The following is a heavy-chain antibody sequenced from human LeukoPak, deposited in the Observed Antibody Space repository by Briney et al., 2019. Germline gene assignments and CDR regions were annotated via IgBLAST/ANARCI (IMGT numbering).Heavy chain of an antibody. Sequence: PSETLSLTCAVYGGSFSGYYWSWIRQPPGKGLEWIGEINHSGSTNYNPSLKSRVTISVDTSKNQFSLKLSSVTAADTAVYYCARMTTVIPGPFDYWGQGILVTVSS. D-gene: IGHD4-17*01. CDR1: GGSFSGYY. CDR3: ARMTTVIPGPFDY. CDR2: INHSGST. J-gene: IGHJ4*02. V-gene: IGHV4-34*01.